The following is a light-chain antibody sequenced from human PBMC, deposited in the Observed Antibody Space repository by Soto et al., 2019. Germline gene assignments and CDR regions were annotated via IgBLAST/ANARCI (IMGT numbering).Light chain of an antibody. V-gene: IGKV3-20*01. CDR3: QQYGSSPWT. CDR2: GAS. J-gene: IGKJ1*01. CDR1: QSVSSSY. Sequence: EIVLTQSRCTLSFSPLERSTLSCRASQSVSSSYLAWYQQKPGQAPRLLIYGASSRATGIPDRFSGSGSGTDFTLTISRLEPEDFAVYYCQQYGSSPWTFGQGTKVDIK.